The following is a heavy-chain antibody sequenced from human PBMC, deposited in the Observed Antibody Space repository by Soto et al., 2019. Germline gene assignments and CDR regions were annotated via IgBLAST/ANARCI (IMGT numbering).Heavy chain of an antibody. CDR2: IYYSGST. Sequence: SETLSLTCTVSGGSISSGDYYWSWIRQPPGKGLEWIGYIYYSGSTYYNPSLKSRVTISVDTSKNQFSLKLSSVTAADTAVYYCASKLTAKRYYYYGMDVWGQGTKVTVSS. D-gene: IGHD2-21*02. CDR1: GGSISSGDYY. CDR3: ASKLTAKRYYYYGMDV. V-gene: IGHV4-30-4*01. J-gene: IGHJ6*02.